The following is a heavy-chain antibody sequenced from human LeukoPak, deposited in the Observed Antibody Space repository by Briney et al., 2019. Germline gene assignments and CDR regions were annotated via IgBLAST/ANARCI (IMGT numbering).Heavy chain of an antibody. CDR2: ISWNSGSI. Sequence: GGSLRLSCAASGFTFDDYAMHWVRQAPGKGLEWVSGISWNSGSIGYADSVKGRFTISRDNAKNSLYLQMNSLRAEDTALYYCAKDIRRSGGSIDYSGQGTLVTVSS. V-gene: IGHV3-9*01. CDR3: AKDIRRSGGSIDY. CDR1: GFTFDDYA. D-gene: IGHD2-15*01. J-gene: IGHJ4*02.